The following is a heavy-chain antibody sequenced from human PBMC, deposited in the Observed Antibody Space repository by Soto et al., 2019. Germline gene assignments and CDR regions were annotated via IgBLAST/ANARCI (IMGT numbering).Heavy chain of an antibody. J-gene: IGHJ4*02. Sequence: QITLKESGPPLVRPAQTLTLTCAFSGFSLTTTHMGVAWIRQPPGKALEWLALIYWDDDKRYSPSLKNRLAISKDTSRNRVVLTITNMNPEDTVTYFGAHAGYYDLRSFDHGGPGTLVTVSS. V-gene: IGHV2-5*02. D-gene: IGHD1-26*01. CDR1: GFSLTTTHMG. CDR3: AHAGYYDLRSFDH. CDR2: IYWDDDK.